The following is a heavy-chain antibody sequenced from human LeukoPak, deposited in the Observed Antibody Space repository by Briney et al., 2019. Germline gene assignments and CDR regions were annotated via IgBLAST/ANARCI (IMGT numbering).Heavy chain of an antibody. V-gene: IGHV1-18*01. J-gene: IGHJ6*02. CDR3: ARAMYDSSGYYAYYYYGMDV. CDR2: ISAYNGNT. Sequence: ASVKVSCKASGYTFTSYGISWVRQAPGQGLEWMGWISAYNGNTNYAQKLQGRVTMTTDTSTSTAYMELRSLRSDDTAVYYCARAMYDSSGYYAYYYYGMDVWGQGTTVTVSS. CDR1: GYTFTSYG. D-gene: IGHD3-22*01.